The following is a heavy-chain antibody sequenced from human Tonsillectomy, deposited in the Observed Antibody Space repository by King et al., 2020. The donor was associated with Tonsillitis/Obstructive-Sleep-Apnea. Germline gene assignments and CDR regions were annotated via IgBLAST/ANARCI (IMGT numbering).Heavy chain of an antibody. CDR3: TKDKNPRFGGVGNWFDP. Sequence: VQLVESGGGLVQPGRSLRLSCAASGFIFHDYAMHWVRHAPGKGLEWVSGISWNGGSICYADSVKGRFTISRDNAKNSLYLQMNSLRAEDTALYYCTKDKNPRFGGVGNWFDPWGQGTLVTVSS. CDR1: GFIFHDYA. CDR2: ISWNGGSI. J-gene: IGHJ5*02. D-gene: IGHD3-16*01. V-gene: IGHV3-9*01.